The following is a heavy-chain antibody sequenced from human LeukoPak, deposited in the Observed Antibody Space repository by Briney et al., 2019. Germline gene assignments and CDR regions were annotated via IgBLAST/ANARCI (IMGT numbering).Heavy chain of an antibody. CDR2: IYYSGST. Sequence: SETLSLTCAVYGGSFSGYYWSWIRQPPGKGLEWIGYIYYSGSTNYNPSLKSRVTISVDTSKNQFSLKLSSVTAADTAVYYCARARGRAAAGPFDYWGQGTLVTVSS. CDR1: GGSFSGYY. J-gene: IGHJ4*02. CDR3: ARARGRAAAGPFDY. V-gene: IGHV4-59*01. D-gene: IGHD6-13*01.